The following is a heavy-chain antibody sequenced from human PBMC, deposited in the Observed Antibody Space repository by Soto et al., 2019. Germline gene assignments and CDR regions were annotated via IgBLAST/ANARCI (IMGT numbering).Heavy chain of an antibody. D-gene: IGHD6-13*01. CDR1: GGTFSSYA. CDR3: ARGERIAGGYYFDY. Sequence: QVQLVQSGAEVKKPGSSVKVSCKASGGTFSSYAISWVRQAPGQGLEWMGGIIPIFGTANYAQKFQGRVTITADESTSTAYMERSSLRSEDTAVYYCARGERIAGGYYFDYWGQGTLVTVSS. J-gene: IGHJ4*02. V-gene: IGHV1-69*12. CDR2: IIPIFGTA.